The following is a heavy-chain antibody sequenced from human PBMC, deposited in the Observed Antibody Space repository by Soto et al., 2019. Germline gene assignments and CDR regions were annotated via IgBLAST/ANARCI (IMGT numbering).Heavy chain of an antibody. Sequence: QVQLVQSGAEVKKPGSSVKVSCKDSGDTSPTYGVDWVRQAPGQGPEWMGGIIPIFGSTNYAQKFRDRVTITADKSTSTVYMEVTSLRSEDTAVYYCARVPLHKGYYYYYGMDVWGQGTTVTVSS. J-gene: IGHJ6*02. CDR3: ARVPLHKGYYYYYGMDV. CDR2: IIPIFGST. V-gene: IGHV1-69*06. D-gene: IGHD4-4*01. CDR1: GDTSPTYG.